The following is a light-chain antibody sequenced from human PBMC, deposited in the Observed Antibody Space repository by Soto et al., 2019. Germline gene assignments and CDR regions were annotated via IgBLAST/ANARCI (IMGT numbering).Light chain of an antibody. CDR1: QTINNW. Sequence: DIQMTRSPSTLSASIGDRVTITCRASQTINNWLAWYQQKPGKAPNLLIYHASNLETGVPSRFSGSAFGTEFTLTISSLQPDDFATYYCQHYNTYPWTIGQGTKVEIK. CDR2: HAS. V-gene: IGKV1-5*01. CDR3: QHYNTYPWT. J-gene: IGKJ1*01.